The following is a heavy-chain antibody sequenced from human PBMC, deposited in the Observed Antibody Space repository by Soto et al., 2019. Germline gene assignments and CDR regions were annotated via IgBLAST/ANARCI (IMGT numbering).Heavy chain of an antibody. J-gene: IGHJ6*02. D-gene: IGHD2-2*01. CDR1: GGTFSSYA. CDR2: IIPIPGTA. V-gene: IGHV1-69*01. Sequence: QVRLVQSGAEVKKPGSSVKVSCKASGGTFSSYAISWVRQAPGQGLEWMGGIIPIPGTANYAQKFQGRVTITADESTITAYMELSSLRSEDTAVYYCARSQGSSTSLEIYYYYYYGMDVWGQGTMVTVSS. CDR3: ARSQGSSTSLEIYYYYYYGMDV.